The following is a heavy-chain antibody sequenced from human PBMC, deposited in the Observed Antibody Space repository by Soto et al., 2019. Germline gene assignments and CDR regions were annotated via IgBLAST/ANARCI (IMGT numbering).Heavy chain of an antibody. CDR3: ARLYYDILDYGMDV. J-gene: IGHJ6*02. D-gene: IGHD3-9*01. Sequence: WGAPRLSFAAPGFTFRSYDMHRGRQATGKGLEWVSAIGTAGDTYYPGSVKGRFTISRENAKNSLYLQMNSLRAEDTAVYYCARLYYDILDYGMDVWGQGATVTVSS. CDR2: IGTAGDT. V-gene: IGHV3-13*01. CDR1: GFTFRSYD.